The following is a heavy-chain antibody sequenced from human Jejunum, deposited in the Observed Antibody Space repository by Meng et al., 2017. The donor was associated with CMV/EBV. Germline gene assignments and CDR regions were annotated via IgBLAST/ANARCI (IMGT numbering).Heavy chain of an antibody. J-gene: IGHJ4*01. Sequence: VQLLDSXGGLVQPGXSLRFACAASGFSLSHNAMSWVRQAPGKGLEWVSAIEGSNDNTHYADSVKGRFTISRDTSKNTLYLQMNNLRAEDTAIYYCAKDIFRWAFDYWGHGTLVTVSS. V-gene: IGHV3-23*01. CDR1: GFSLSHNA. CDR2: IEGSNDNT. D-gene: IGHD1-26*01. CDR3: AKDIFRWAFDY.